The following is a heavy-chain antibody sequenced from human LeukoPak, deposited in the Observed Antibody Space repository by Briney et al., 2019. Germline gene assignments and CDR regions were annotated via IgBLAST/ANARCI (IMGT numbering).Heavy chain of an antibody. CDR1: GYTFTGYY. Sequence: ASVKVSCKASGYTFTGYYMHWVRQAPGQGLEWMGWINPNSGGTNYAQKFQGRVTMTRDTSISTAYMELSRLRSDDTAVYYCARDWGVGVMITFGGVIAMDVWGKGTTVTVSS. CDR2: INPNSGGT. V-gene: IGHV1-2*02. CDR3: ARDWGVGVMITFGGVIAMDV. D-gene: IGHD3-16*02. J-gene: IGHJ6*04.